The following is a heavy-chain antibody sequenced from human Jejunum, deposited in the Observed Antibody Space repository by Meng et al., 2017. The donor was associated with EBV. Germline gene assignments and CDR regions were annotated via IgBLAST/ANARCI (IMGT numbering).Heavy chain of an antibody. Sequence: QVPLPQWGAGLLKPSETLSLTCAVYGGFFSGYYWSWIRQPPGKGLEWIGEINHSGSTNYNPSLKSRVTISVDTSKNQFSLKLSSVTAADTAVYYCAREARSSGYHPGIGPWGQGTLVTVSS. CDR2: INHSGST. J-gene: IGHJ5*02. V-gene: IGHV4-34*01. CDR3: AREARSSGYHPGIGP. D-gene: IGHD3-22*01. CDR1: GGFFSGYY.